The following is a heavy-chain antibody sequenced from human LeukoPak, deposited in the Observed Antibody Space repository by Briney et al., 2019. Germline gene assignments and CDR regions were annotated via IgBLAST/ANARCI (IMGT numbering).Heavy chain of an antibody. D-gene: IGHD5-18*01. CDR3: ARKVAVAMDLDY. V-gene: IGHV3-23*01. Sequence: PGGSLRLSCEASGFTFKRYGMTWVRQVPGKGLEWVSSITGAGSSTKYADSVNGRFTISRDNSKNTLSLQMTGLRAEDTAVYYCARKVAVAMDLDYWGQGTLVTVSS. CDR1: GFTFKRYG. CDR2: ITGAGSST. J-gene: IGHJ4*02.